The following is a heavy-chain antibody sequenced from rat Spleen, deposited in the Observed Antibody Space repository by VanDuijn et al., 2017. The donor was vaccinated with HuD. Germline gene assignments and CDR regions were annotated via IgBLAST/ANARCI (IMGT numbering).Heavy chain of an antibody. CDR1: GFTFSDYN. D-gene: IGHD1-9*01. CDR3: ASCYGYNYFDY. CDR2: ISSDGSSI. V-gene: IGHV5-7*01. Sequence: EVQLVESGGGLVQPGRSLKLSCAASGFTFSDYNMAWVRQAPKKGLEWVATISSDGSSIYYRDSVKGRFTISRDNAESTLYLQMDSLRSEDTATYYCASCYGYNYFDYWGQGVMVTVSS. J-gene: IGHJ2*01.